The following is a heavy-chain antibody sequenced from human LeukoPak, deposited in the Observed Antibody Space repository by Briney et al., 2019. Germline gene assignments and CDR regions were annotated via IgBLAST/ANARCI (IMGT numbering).Heavy chain of an antibody. CDR1: GGSISSGDYY. CDR2: IYYSGST. CDR3: ARSDYDYVWGSYHYFDY. J-gene: IGHJ4*02. Sequence: SQTLSLTCTVSGGSISSGDYYWRWLRQPPGKGLEWLGYIYYSGSTYYNPSLKSRVTISVDTSKNQFSLKLSSVTAADTAVYYCARSDYDYVWGSYHYFDYWGQGTLVTVSS. D-gene: IGHD3-16*01. V-gene: IGHV4-30-4*01.